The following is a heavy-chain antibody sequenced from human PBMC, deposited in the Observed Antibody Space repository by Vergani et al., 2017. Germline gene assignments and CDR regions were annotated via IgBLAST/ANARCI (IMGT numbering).Heavy chain of an antibody. V-gene: IGHV3-30*02. Sequence: QVQLVESGGGVVQPGGSLRLSCAASGFTFSSSGMHWVRQAPGKGLEWVAFIRYDGSNKYYADSVKGRFTISRDNSKNTLYLQMNSLRAEDTAVYYCAKDMGSITMVRGVTDYWGQGTLVTVSS. CDR3: AKDMGSITMVRGVTDY. CDR2: IRYDGSNK. CDR1: GFTFSSSG. D-gene: IGHD3-10*01. J-gene: IGHJ4*02.